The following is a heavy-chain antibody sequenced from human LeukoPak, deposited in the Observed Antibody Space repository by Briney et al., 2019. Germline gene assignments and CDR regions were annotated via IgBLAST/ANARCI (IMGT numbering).Heavy chain of an antibody. CDR3: ARRHLSARAFDI. V-gene: IGHV5-51*01. CDR1: GYSFTTYW. Sequence: RESLKISCKGSGYSFTTYWNGRVRQMPGKGLELMGIIYPRDSDTRYSPSFQGQVTISADKSITTAYLQWSSLKASDTAMYYCARRHLSARAFDIWGQGTMVTVSS. D-gene: IGHD3-16*01. J-gene: IGHJ3*02. CDR2: IYPRDSDT.